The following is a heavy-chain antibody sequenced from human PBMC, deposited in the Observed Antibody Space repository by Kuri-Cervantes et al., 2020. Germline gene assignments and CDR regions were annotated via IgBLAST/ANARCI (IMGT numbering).Heavy chain of an antibody. D-gene: IGHD1-26*01. CDR3: ARDHKWAFDY. J-gene: IGHJ4*02. Sequence: GESLKISCAASGFTFSNYSMNWVRQAPGKGLEWISYINPVSGAKYYADSVKGRFTISRDDAKNSLDLQMSSLTDGDTAVYYCARDHKWAFDYWGQGILVTVSS. CDR1: GFTFSNYS. V-gene: IGHV3-48*02. CDR2: INPVSGAK.